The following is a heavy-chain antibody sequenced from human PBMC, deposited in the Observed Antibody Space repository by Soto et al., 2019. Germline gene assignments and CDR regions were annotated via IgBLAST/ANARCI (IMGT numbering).Heavy chain of an antibody. CDR1: GFTFSSYT. J-gene: IGHJ4*02. D-gene: IGHD2-2*01. CDR3: ARDGSGAAANPYFDY. V-gene: IGHV3-21*04. Sequence: GGSLRLSCAASGFTFSSYTMHWVRQAPGKGLEWVSSISTSSTYRYIADSVTGRSTISRDNAQNSLYLQMTSLRAEDTAVYYCARDGSGAAANPYFDYWGQGTLVTVSS. CDR2: ISTSSTYR.